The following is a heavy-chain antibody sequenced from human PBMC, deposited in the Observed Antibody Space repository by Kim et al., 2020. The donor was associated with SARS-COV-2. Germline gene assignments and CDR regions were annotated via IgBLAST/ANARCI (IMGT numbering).Heavy chain of an antibody. V-gene: IGHV4-39*01. J-gene: IGHJ2*01. CDR1: GGSISSSSYY. CDR3: ARHPSITMIVIAWYFDL. Sequence: SETLSLTCTVSGGSISSSSYYWGLIRQPPGKGLEWIGSIYYSGSTYYNPSLKSRVTISVDTSKNQFSLKLSSVTAADTAVYYCARHPSITMIVIAWYFDLWGRGTLVTVSS. CDR2: IYYSGST. D-gene: IGHD3-22*01.